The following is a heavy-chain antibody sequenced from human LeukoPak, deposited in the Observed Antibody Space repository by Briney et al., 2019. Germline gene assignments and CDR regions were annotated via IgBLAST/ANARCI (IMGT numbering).Heavy chain of an antibody. V-gene: IGHV3-21*01. J-gene: IGHJ3*02. D-gene: IGHD3-10*01. CDR1: GFTFSSYS. CDR2: ISGSSSYI. Sequence: GGSLRLSCAASGFTFSSYSMNWVRQAPGKGLEWVSSISGSSSYIYYADSVKGRFTISRDNAKNSLYLQMNSLRAEDTAVYYCARDLMGWRLGGSDAFDIWGQGTMVTVSS. CDR3: ARDLMGWRLGGSDAFDI.